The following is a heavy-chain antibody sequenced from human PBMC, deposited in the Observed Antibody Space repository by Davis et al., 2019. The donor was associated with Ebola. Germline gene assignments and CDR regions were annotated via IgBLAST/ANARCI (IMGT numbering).Heavy chain of an antibody. CDR3: ARALFGASAFDI. D-gene: IGHD2-21*01. V-gene: IGHV3-13*01. CDR2: IGAAGDT. J-gene: IGHJ3*02. Sequence: GESLKISCAASGFTFRSYDMHWVRQATGKGLEWVSAIGAAGDTYYPGSVQGRFTISRENAKNSLYLQMNSLRAGDTAVYYCARALFGASAFDIWGQGTMATVSS. CDR1: GFTFRSYD.